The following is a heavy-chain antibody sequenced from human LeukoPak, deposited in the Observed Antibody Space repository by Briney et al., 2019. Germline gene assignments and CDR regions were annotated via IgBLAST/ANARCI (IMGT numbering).Heavy chain of an antibody. CDR3: ARAGGSVGWYGTIDS. J-gene: IGHJ4*02. Sequence: PSQTLSLTCTVSGVSISSCSYYWTWIRQPAGKGLEWIVHLYTSGTTSYNPSLQSRVTISADTSKHQFSLRLTSVTAADTAVYYCARAGGSVGWYGTIDSWGQGTLVTVSS. CDR2: LYTSGTT. V-gene: IGHV4-61*09. D-gene: IGHD6-19*01. CDR1: GVSISSCSYY.